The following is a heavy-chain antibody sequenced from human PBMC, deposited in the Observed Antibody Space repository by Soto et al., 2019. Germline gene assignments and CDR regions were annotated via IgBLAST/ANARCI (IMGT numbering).Heavy chain of an antibody. Sequence: PSETLSLTCTVSGGSISSYYWSWIRQPPGKGLEWIGYIYYSGSTNYNPSLKSRVTISVDTSKNQFSLKLSSVTAADTAVYYCARDRERITIFGVVNHYFDYWGQGTLVTVSS. CDR1: GGSISSYY. D-gene: IGHD3-3*01. V-gene: IGHV4-59*01. CDR2: IYYSGST. J-gene: IGHJ4*02. CDR3: ARDRERITIFGVVNHYFDY.